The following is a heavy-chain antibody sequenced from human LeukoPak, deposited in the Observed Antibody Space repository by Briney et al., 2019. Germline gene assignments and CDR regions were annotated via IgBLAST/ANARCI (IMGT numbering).Heavy chain of an antibody. Sequence: GGSLRLSCAASGFTFSSYWMSWVRQAPGKGLEWVANIKQDGREKYYVDSVKGRFTISRDNAKNSLYLQMNSLRAEDTAVYYCARDDDSSGYYYFFDYWGQGTLVTVSS. D-gene: IGHD3-22*01. CDR3: ARDDDSSGYYYFFDY. CDR1: GFTFSSYW. J-gene: IGHJ4*02. V-gene: IGHV3-7*01. CDR2: IKQDGREK.